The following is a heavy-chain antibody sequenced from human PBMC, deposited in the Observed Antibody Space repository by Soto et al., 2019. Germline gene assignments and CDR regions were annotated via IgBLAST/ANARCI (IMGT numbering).Heavy chain of an antibody. V-gene: IGHV4-30-2*01. CDR1: GGSISSGGYS. CDR3: ARENNVLPGGYFDY. Sequence: PSETLSLTCAVSGGSISSGGYSWSWIRQPPGKGLEWIGYIYYSGSTYYNPSLKSRVTISVDRSKNQFSLKLSSVTAADTAVYYCARENNVLPGGYFDYWGQGTLVTVSS. D-gene: IGHD3-10*01. CDR2: IYYSGST. J-gene: IGHJ4*02.